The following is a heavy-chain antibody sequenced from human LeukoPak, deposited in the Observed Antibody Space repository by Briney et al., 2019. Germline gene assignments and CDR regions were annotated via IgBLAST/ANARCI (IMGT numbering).Heavy chain of an antibody. Sequence: GVSVKVSCKASGYTFTGYYMHWVRQAPGQGLEWMGWINPNSGGTNYAQKFQGRVTMTRDTSISTAYMELSRLRSDDTAVYYCARAPNYGDYPDDYWGQGTLVTVSS. D-gene: IGHD4-17*01. V-gene: IGHV1-2*02. J-gene: IGHJ4*02. CDR3: ARAPNYGDYPDDY. CDR1: GYTFTGYY. CDR2: INPNSGGT.